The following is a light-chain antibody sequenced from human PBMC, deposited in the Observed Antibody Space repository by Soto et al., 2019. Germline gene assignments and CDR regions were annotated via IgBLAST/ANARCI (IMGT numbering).Light chain of an antibody. Sequence: IHMTHSPSTLSGSVLYRVTITFLSSQTISSWLAWYQQKPGKAPKLLIYKASTLKSGVPSRFSGSGSGTEFTLTISSLQPDDFAVYYCQQRSNWPPITFGQGTRLEIK. CDR3: QQRSNWPPIT. V-gene: IGKV1-5*03. CDR2: KAS. J-gene: IGKJ5*01. CDR1: QTISSW.